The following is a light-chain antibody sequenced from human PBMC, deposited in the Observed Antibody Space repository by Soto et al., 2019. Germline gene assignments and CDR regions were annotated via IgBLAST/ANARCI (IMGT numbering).Light chain of an antibody. Sequence: DIVMTQSPLSLPVTPGEPASISCRSSQSLLHSDGYNYLDWFLQRPGQSPQLLIYLGSSRASGGPDRVSGSGSGTDFTLKISRVEAEDVGVYYCMQALQTPLTFGGGTRVDIK. V-gene: IGKV2-28*01. CDR3: MQALQTPLT. CDR2: LGS. J-gene: IGKJ4*01. CDR1: QSLLHSDGYNY.